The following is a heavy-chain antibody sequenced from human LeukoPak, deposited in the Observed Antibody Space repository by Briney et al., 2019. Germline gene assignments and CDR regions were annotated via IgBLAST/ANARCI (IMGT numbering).Heavy chain of an antibody. CDR2: IIPIFGSA. Sequence: GASVKVSCKASGGTFSSYAINWVRQAPGQGLEWMGGIIPIFGSANYAQKFQGRVTITTDESTSTTYMELSSLRSEDTAMYYCARDRSFSSPDAFDIWGQGTMVTVSS. D-gene: IGHD6-6*01. J-gene: IGHJ3*02. CDR3: ARDRSFSSPDAFDI. V-gene: IGHV1-69*05. CDR1: GGTFSSYA.